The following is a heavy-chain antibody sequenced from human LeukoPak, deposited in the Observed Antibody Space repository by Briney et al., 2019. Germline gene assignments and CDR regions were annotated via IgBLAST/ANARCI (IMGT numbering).Heavy chain of an antibody. CDR2: INHSGST. V-gene: IGHV4-34*01. J-gene: IGHJ5*02. CDR1: GGSFSGYY. CDR3: ARGLVIVVVPAATVYNWFDP. Sequence: SETLSLTCAVYGGSFSGYYWSWILQPPGKGLEWIGEINHSGSTNYNPSLKSRVTISVDTSKNQFSLKLSSMTAAELAVYDCARGLVIVVVPAATVYNWFDPWGQRSLVSVSS. D-gene: IGHD2-2*01.